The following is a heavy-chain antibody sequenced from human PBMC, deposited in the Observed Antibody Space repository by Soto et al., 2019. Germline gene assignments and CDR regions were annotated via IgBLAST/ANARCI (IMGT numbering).Heavy chain of an antibody. CDR1: GFTVSGMF. CDR2: IYPAGPT. V-gene: IGHV3-53*01. D-gene: IGHD6-19*01. Sequence: LRLSCAASGFTVSGMFMNWVRQAPGKGLEWVSVIYPAGPTYYADSVKGRFTISRDNSKNTLFLQLNNLRAEDTAVYYCARDADSSGLHYWGQGILVTVSS. CDR3: ARDADSSGLHY. J-gene: IGHJ4*02.